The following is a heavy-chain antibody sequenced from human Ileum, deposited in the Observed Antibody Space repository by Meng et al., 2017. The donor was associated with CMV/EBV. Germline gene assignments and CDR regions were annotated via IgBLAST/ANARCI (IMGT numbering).Heavy chain of an antibody. J-gene: IGHJ6*02. CDR3: ARVSYYGSGSYYRIGYYGMDV. V-gene: IGHV4-34*01. CDR1: GGSFSGYY. Sequence: GSLRLSCAVYGGSFSGYYWSWIRQPPGKGLEWIGEINHSGSTNYNPYLKSRVTISVDTSKNQFSLKLSSVTAADTAVYYCARVSYYGSGSYYRIGYYGMDVWGQGTTVTVSS. D-gene: IGHD3-10*01. CDR2: INHSGST.